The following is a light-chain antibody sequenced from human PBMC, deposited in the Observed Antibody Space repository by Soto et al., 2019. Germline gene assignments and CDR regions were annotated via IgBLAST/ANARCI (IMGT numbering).Light chain of an antibody. J-gene: IGLJ2*01. CDR1: SSNIGSNT. Sequence: QSVLTQPPSASGTPGQRVTISCSGSSSNIGSNTVNWYQQLPGTAPKLLIYSNNQRPSGVPDRFSGSKSGTSASLAISGLQSEDEADYYCAAGDDSLMVFGGGTKVTVL. CDR2: SNN. V-gene: IGLV1-44*01. CDR3: AAGDDSLMV.